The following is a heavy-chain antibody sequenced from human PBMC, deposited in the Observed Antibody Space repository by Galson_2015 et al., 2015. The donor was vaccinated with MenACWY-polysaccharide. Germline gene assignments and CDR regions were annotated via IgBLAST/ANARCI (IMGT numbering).Heavy chain of an antibody. CDR1: GYTFTSYA. Sequence: SVKVSCKASGYTFTSYAMNWVRQAPGQGLEWMGWINTNTGNPTYAQGFTGRFVFSLDTSVSTAYLQISSLKAEDTAVYYCARDLYYYESSGVGYYGMDVWGQGTTVTVSS. D-gene: IGHD3-22*01. V-gene: IGHV7-4-1*02. J-gene: IGHJ6*02. CDR2: INTNTGNP. CDR3: ARDLYYYESSGVGYYGMDV.